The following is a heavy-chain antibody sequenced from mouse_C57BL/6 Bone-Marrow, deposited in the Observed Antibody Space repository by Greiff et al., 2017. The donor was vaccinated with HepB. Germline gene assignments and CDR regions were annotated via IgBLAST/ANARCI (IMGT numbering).Heavy chain of an antibody. J-gene: IGHJ1*03. CDR2: INYDGSST. D-gene: IGHD1-1*01. CDR3: ARDGLLLRYWYFDV. Sequence: VKLVESEGGLVQPGSSMKLSCTASGFTFSDYYMAWVRQVPEKGLEWVANINYDGSSTYYLDSLKSRFIISRDNAKNILYLQMSSLKSEDTATYYCARDGLLLRYWYFDVWGTGTTVTVSS. CDR1: GFTFSDYY. V-gene: IGHV5-16*01.